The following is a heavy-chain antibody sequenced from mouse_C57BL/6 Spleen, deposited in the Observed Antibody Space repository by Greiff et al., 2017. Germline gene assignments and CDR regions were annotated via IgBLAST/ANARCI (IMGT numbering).Heavy chain of an antibody. CDR3: VSADSSGYYFDY. CDR2: IDPSDSYT. Sequence: VQLQESGAELVKPGASVKLSCKASGYTFTSYWMQWVKQRPGQGLEWIGEIDPSDSYTNYNQKFKGKATLTVDTSSSTAYMQLSSLTSEDSAVYYCVSADSSGYYFDYWGQGTTLTVSS. CDR1: GYTFTSYW. V-gene: IGHV1-50*01. J-gene: IGHJ2*01. D-gene: IGHD3-2*02.